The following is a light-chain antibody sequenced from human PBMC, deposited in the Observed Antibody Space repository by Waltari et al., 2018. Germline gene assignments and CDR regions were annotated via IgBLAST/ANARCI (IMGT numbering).Light chain of an antibody. Sequence: QSALTQPASVSGSPGQSITISRTGTSSDVGGSNYVSWYQQHPGKAPKLMIYDVSNRPSGVSNRFSGSKSGNTASLTISGLQAEDEADYYCSSYTSSSCFGTGTKVTVL. CDR2: DVS. J-gene: IGLJ1*01. V-gene: IGLV2-14*01. CDR3: SSYTSSSC. CDR1: SSDVGGSNY.